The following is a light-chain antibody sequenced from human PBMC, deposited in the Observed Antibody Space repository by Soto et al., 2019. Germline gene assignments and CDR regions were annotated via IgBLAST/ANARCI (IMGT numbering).Light chain of an antibody. CDR1: QSVSSN. V-gene: IGKV3-20*01. Sequence: EIVMTQSPATLSVSPGERATLSCRASQSVSSNLAWYQQKPGQAPRLLIYGASNRATGIPDRFTGTGSGTDFTLTISRLEPEDFAVYYCHQYGSSPWTFGQGTRVEIK. CDR3: HQYGSSPWT. CDR2: GAS. J-gene: IGKJ1*01.